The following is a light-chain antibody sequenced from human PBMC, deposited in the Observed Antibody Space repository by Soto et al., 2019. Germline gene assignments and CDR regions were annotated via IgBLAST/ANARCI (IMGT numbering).Light chain of an antibody. CDR1: SSDIGGKNF. V-gene: IGLV2-8*01. Sequence: QSALTQPPSASGSPGQSVTISCTGTSSDIGGKNFVSWYQHHPGKAPKLMLYDVIKRPSGVPARFSGSKSGNTASLTVSGLQAEDEADYYCSSYGGSNNFVVFGGGTKLTVL. J-gene: IGLJ2*01. CDR2: DVI. CDR3: SSYGGSNNFVV.